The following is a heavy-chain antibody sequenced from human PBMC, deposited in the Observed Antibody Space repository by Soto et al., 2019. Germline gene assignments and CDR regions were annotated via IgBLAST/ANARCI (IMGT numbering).Heavy chain of an antibody. J-gene: IGHJ5*02. CDR3: ARTDIVTTNWFDP. V-gene: IGHV4-34*02. D-gene: IGHD5-12*01. CDR2: INHRGST. CDR1: GESFIGYY. Sequence: QVHLQQWGAGLLKPSETLSLPCAVYGESFIGYYCTWIRQPPGKGLEWIGEINHRGSTNYNPALKSRVSISIDTSKNQFSLKLTSVTAADTSVYYCARTDIVTTNWFDPWGQGTLVTVSS.